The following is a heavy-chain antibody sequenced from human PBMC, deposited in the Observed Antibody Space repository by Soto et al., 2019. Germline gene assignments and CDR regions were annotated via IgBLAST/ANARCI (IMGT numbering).Heavy chain of an antibody. CDR2: ISGSGGST. D-gene: IGHD2-2*01. CDR3: AKDLPATISYYYCMDV. Sequence: PGGSLRLSCAASGFTFSSYAMSWVRQAPGKGLEWVSAISGSGGSTYYADSVKGRFTISRDNSKNTLYLQMNSLRAEDTAVYSCAKDLPATISYYYCMDVWGQGTTVTVSS. CDR1: GFTFSSYA. V-gene: IGHV3-23*01. J-gene: IGHJ6*02.